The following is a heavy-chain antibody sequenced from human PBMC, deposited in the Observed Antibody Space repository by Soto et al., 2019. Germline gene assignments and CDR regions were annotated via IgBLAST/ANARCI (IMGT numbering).Heavy chain of an antibody. V-gene: IGHV3-66*01. CDR2: IYSGGST. D-gene: IGHD4-17*01. J-gene: IGHJ4*02. CDR3: ARASHGDYVFDY. Sequence: GGSLRLSCAASGFTVSSNYMSWVRQAPGKGLEWVSVIYSGGSTYYADSVKGRFTISRHNSKNTLYLQMNSLRAEDTAVYYCARASHGDYVFDYWAREPWSPSPQ. CDR1: GFTVSSNY.